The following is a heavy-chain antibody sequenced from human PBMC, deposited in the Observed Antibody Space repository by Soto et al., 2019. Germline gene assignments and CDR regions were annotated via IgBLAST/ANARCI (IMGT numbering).Heavy chain of an antibody. Sequence: ASVKGYCKASGYTFTSYGISWVRQAHGQGLEWMGWISAYNGNTNYAQKLQGRVTMTTDTSTSTAYMELRSLRSDDTAVYYCAREIAVAGHNYLDYWGQGTLVTVSS. V-gene: IGHV1-18*01. D-gene: IGHD6-19*01. CDR3: AREIAVAGHNYLDY. CDR1: GYTFTSYG. CDR2: ISAYNGNT. J-gene: IGHJ4*02.